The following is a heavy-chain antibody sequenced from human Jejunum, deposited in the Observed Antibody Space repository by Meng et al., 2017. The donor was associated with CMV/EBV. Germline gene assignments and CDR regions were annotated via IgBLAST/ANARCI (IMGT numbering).Heavy chain of an antibody. CDR2: ISSLSNYI. V-gene: IGHV3-21*06. CDR1: GFHFRSYT. CDR3: AREAREFDH. J-gene: IGHJ5*02. Sequence: SCEASGFHFRSYTMNWVRQAAGKGLEWVASISSLSNYIYYGESVRGRVTVSRDNARNLVFLELNIQRDEDTALYYCAREAREFDHWGQGTLVTVSS.